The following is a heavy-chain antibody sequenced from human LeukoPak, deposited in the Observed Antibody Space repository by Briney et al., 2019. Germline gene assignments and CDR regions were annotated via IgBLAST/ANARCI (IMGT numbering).Heavy chain of an antibody. Sequence: VASVKVSCKASGYTFTGYYMHWVRQAPGQGLEWMGWINPNSGGTNYAQNFQGRVTMTRDTSTSTVYMDLSSLRSEDTAVYYCARAQSGYHDYWGQGTLVTVSS. CDR1: GYTFTGYY. CDR2: INPNSGGT. CDR3: ARAQSGYHDY. J-gene: IGHJ4*02. D-gene: IGHD3-22*01. V-gene: IGHV1-2*02.